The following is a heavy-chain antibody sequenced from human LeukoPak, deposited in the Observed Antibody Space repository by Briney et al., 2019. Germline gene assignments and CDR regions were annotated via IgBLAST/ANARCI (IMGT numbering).Heavy chain of an antibody. CDR1: GFTFSTHG. V-gene: IGHV3-30*02. J-gene: IGHJ4*02. D-gene: IGHD5-24*01. CDR2: IGYDGSDK. Sequence: PGGSLRLSCAASGFTFSTHGMHWARQAPGKGLEWVTFIGYDGSDKYYSASVKGRFTISRDNSKNTLYLQMNSLRAEDTAVYYCAKDRGMATIKDYWGQGTLVTVSS. CDR3: AKDRGMATIKDY.